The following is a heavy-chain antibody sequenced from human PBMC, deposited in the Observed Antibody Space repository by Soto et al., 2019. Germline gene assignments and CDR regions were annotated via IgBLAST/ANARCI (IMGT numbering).Heavy chain of an antibody. Sequence: VQLVESGGGLVKPGGSLRLSCAASGFTFSSYSMNWVRQAPGKGLEWVSSISSSSSYIYYADSVKGRFTISRDNAKNSLYLQMNSLRAEDTAVYYCASGRLVVSYYYYYMDVWGKGTTVTVSS. V-gene: IGHV3-21*01. J-gene: IGHJ6*03. CDR1: GFTFSSYS. CDR3: ASGRLVVSYYYYYMDV. CDR2: ISSSSSYI. D-gene: IGHD6-6*01.